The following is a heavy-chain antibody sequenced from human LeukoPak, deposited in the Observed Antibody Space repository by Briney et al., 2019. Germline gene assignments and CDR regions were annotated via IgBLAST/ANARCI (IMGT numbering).Heavy chain of an antibody. V-gene: IGHV1-69*13. D-gene: IGHD3-10*01. CDR3: ARPSHYGSGSYSVLYYYYGMDV. Sequence: GASVKVSCKASGGTFSSYAINWVRQAPGQGLEWMGGIIPIFGTANYAQKFQGRVTITADESTSTAYMELSSLRSEDTAVYYCARPSHYGSGSYSVLYYYYGMDVWGQGTTVTVSS. J-gene: IGHJ6*02. CDR2: IIPIFGTA. CDR1: GGTFSSYA.